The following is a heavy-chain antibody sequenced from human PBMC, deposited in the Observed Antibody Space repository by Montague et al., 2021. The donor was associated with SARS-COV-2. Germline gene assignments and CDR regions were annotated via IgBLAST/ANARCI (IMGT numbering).Heavy chain of an antibody. J-gene: IGHJ3*02. V-gene: IGHV4-31*03. CDR2: IYYSGST. D-gene: IGHD6-19*01. CDR3: ARVHFVSSGWYRDAFDN. Sequence: TLSLTCTVSGGSINSGGYYWSWIRQHPGKGLEWIGYIYYSGSTYYNPSLKSRLTISVDTSKNQFSLKLSSVTAADTAVYYCARVHFVSSGWYRDAFDNWGQGTMVTVSS. CDR1: GGSINSGGYY.